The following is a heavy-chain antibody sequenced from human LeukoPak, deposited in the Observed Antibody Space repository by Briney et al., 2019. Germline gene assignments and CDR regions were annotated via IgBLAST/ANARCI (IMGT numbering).Heavy chain of an antibody. CDR2: INPNSGGT. Sequence: GASVKVSCKASGYTFTCYYMHWVRQAPGQGLEWMGRINPNSGGTNYAQKFQGRVTMTRDTSISTAYMELSRLRSDDTAVYYCARSVEMATIAWFDPWGQGTLVTVSS. D-gene: IGHD5-24*01. J-gene: IGHJ5*02. CDR3: ARSVEMATIAWFDP. CDR1: GYTFTCYY. V-gene: IGHV1-2*06.